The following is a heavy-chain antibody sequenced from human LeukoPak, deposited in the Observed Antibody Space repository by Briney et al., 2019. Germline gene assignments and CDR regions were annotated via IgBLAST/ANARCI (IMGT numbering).Heavy chain of an antibody. Sequence: ASGKVSCKASGYTFTSYGISWVRRAPGQGLGWMGWINPNSGGTNYAQKFQGRVTMTRDTSISTAYMELSRLRSDDTAVYYCARGNWSPSAGFWSGYFNDFDYWGQGTLVTVSS. CDR2: INPNSGGT. J-gene: IGHJ4*02. CDR3: ARGNWSPSAGFWSGYFNDFDY. D-gene: IGHD3-3*01. CDR1: GYTFTSYG. V-gene: IGHV1-2*02.